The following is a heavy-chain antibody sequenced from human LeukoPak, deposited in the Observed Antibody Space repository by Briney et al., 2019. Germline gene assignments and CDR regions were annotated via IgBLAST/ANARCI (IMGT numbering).Heavy chain of an antibody. V-gene: IGHV1-46*01. D-gene: IGHD5-12*01. J-gene: IGHJ3*02. CDR1: GYTFTSYY. CDR2: INPSGGST. Sequence: ASVKVSCKAPGYTFTSYYMHWVRQAPGQGLEWMGIINPSGGSTSYAQKFQGRVTMTRDTSTSTVYMELSSLRSEDTAVYYCASLPRWIGSGPGAFDIWGQGTMVTVSS. CDR3: ASLPRWIGSGPGAFDI.